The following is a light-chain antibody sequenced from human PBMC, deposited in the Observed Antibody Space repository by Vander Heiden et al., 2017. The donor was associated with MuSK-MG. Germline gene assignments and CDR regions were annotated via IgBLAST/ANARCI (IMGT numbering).Light chain of an antibody. CDR3: QQGDTKPIT. Sequence: DIQMTQSPSSLSASVGDRVTIICRATQNIGNYLNWYQQKVGKAPQLLIYASTRLQSGVPSRFSGSGSGTEFTLSISRLQREDFATYYCQQGDTKPITFGGGTKVEIK. CDR2: AST. V-gene: IGKV1-39*01. J-gene: IGKJ4*01. CDR1: QNIGNY.